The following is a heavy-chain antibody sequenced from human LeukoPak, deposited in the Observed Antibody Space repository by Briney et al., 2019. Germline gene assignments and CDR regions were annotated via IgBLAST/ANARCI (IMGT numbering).Heavy chain of an antibody. CDR1: RYTFSNDA. CDR3: ARDPGSRSYWSNSGMDV. D-gene: IGHD3-10*01. J-gene: IGHJ6*02. V-gene: IGHV1-3*04. Sequence: ASVKVSCKASRYTFSNDAMHWVRQAPGERLEWMGWINTGNGDTKYSQKSQGRVAITRDTSASTSYMELSSLRSEDTAVYYCARDPGSRSYWSNSGMDVWGQGTTVTVSS. CDR2: INTGNGDT.